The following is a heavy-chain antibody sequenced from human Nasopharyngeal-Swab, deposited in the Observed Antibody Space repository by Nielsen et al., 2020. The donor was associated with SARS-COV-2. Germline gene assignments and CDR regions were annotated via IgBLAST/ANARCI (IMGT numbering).Heavy chain of an antibody. V-gene: IGHV7-4-1*02. CDR1: GYTFDDYA. Sequence: ASVKVSCKASGYTFDDYAMSWVRQAPGQGLEWMGWINTDTGNPTYALGFAGRFVFSFDTSARTAYLQISSLKAEDTAVYFCARARDCTAGHCYSDYWGRGTPVTVSS. CDR2: INTDTGNP. CDR3: ARARDCTAGHCYSDY. D-gene: IGHD2-8*02. J-gene: IGHJ4*02.